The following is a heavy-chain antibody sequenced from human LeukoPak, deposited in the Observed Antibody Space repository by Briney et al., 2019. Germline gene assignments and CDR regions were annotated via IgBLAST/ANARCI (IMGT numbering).Heavy chain of an antibody. J-gene: IGHJ4*02. V-gene: IGHV3-66*04. Sequence: HPGGSLRLSCAASGFTFSSYAMSWVRQAPGKGLEWVSMIYPNGNTFYTDSVKGRFTISRDDSKNTLDLQMSSLRAEDTAVYYCARRGHGYGSPFDYWGQGTLVTVSS. CDR3: ARRGHGYGSPFDY. D-gene: IGHD5-18*01. CDR1: GFTFSSYA. CDR2: IYPNGNT.